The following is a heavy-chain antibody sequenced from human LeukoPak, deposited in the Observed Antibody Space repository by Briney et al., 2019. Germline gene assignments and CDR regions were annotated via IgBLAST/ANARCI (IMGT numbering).Heavy chain of an antibody. CDR3: ARGSGYEYFDY. CDR1: GGTFGSYA. Sequence: SVKVSCKASGGTFGSYAISWVRQAPGQGLEWMGRIIPIFGTANYAQKFQGRVTITTDESTSTAYMELSSLRSEDTAVYYCARGSGYEYFDYWGQGTLVTVSS. D-gene: IGHD5-12*01. V-gene: IGHV1-69*05. CDR2: IIPIFGTA. J-gene: IGHJ4*02.